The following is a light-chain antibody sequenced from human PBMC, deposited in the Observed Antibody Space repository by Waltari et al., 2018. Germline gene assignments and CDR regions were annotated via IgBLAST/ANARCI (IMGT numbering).Light chain of an antibody. CDR3: SSYTTSSAPGV. Sequence: QSALTQPASVSGPPGPSITITCSGADTDVGAYDFVPWYQQHPGKAPHLIIYEVSNRPSGISNRFSASKSGNTASLTISGLQAEDEADYYCSSYTTSSAPGVFGTGTRVTVL. CDR2: EVS. V-gene: IGLV2-14*01. J-gene: IGLJ1*01. CDR1: DTDVGAYDF.